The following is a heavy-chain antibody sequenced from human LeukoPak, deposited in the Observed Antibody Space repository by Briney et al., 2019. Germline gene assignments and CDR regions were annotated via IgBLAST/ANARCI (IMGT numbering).Heavy chain of an antibody. V-gene: IGHV4-61*08. Sequence: SETLSLTCTVSGGSISSGDSYWSWIRQPPGKGLEWIGYIYYSGNTKYNPSLKSRVTISVDTSKNQFSLKLSSVTAADTAVYYCAAAGSGSPIPFDYWGQGTLVTVSS. CDR3: AAAGSGSPIPFDY. CDR2: IYYSGNT. CDR1: GGSISSGDSY. J-gene: IGHJ4*02. D-gene: IGHD3-10*01.